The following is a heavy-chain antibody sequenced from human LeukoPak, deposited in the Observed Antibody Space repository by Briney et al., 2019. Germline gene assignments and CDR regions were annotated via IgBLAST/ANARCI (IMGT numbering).Heavy chain of an antibody. V-gene: IGHV3-74*01. CDR3: ARTQYSGSKLDY. D-gene: IGHD1-26*01. CDR2: INSDGSSS. J-gene: IGHJ4*02. Sequence: GGSLRLSCAASGFTFSSYWMHWVRQAPGKGLVWVSRINSDGSSSSYADSVKGRFTISRDNAKNTLYLQMNSLRAEDTAVFYCARTQYSGSKLDYWGQGILVTVSS. CDR1: GFTFSSYW.